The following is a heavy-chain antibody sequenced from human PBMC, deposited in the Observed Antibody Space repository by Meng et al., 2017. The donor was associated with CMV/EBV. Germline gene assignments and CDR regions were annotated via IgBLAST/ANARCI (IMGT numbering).Heavy chain of an antibody. CDR1: GYTFTDYY. D-gene: IGHD2-15*01. CDR2: INPLTGGR. CDR3: ARETGRSYYYGMDV. Sequence: ASVKVSCKAAGYTFTDYYIHWVRQAPGQGLEWLGWINPLTGGRNYAQKFQDRVTMTRDKSVRTAYMEMTRLRSDDTAVYYCARETGRSYYYGMDVWGQGTTVTVSS. J-gene: IGHJ6*02. V-gene: IGHV1-2*02.